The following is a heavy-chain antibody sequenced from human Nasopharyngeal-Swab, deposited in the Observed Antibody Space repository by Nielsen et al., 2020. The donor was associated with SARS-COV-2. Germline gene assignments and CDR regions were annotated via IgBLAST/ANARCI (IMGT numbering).Heavy chain of an antibody. V-gene: IGHV3-7*03. Sequence: GESLKISCAASGFTFSKFYMNWVRQAPGKGLEWVANIKQDGSEKYYVDSVKGRFTISRDNAKNSLYLQMNSLRAEDTAVYYCARAPKRGSSGYQVVYWGQGTLVTVSS. CDR3: ARAPKRGSSGYQVVY. J-gene: IGHJ4*02. CDR1: GFTFSKFY. D-gene: IGHD3-22*01. CDR2: IKQDGSEK.